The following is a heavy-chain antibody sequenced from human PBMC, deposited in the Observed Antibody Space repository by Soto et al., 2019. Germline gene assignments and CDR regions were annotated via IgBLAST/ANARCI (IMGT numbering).Heavy chain of an antibody. CDR2: IKQDGTER. J-gene: IGHJ6*02. CDR3: ARGLFNYYYGMDV. Sequence: SGGSLRLSCAASGFTFSTFWMIWVRQAPGKGLEWVANIKQDGTERNDVDSVKGRFTISRDNAKNSLYLQMNSLRAEDTAVYYCARGLFNYYYGMDVWGQGTTVTVSS. CDR1: GFTFSTFW. V-gene: IGHV3-7*01.